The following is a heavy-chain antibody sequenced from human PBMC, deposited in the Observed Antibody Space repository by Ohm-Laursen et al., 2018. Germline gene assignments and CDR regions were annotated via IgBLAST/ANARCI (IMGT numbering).Heavy chain of an antibody. J-gene: IGHJ4*02. CDR1: GFSFSNYG. CDR3: ARPFDSSGSLDY. D-gene: IGHD6-19*01. V-gene: IGHV3-30*03. CDR2: ISYDGGNK. Sequence: SLRLSCAASGFSFSNYGMYWVRQAPGKGLEWVAVISYDGGNKYYGDSVKGRLTISRDNAKNSLYLQMNSLRAEDTAVYYCARPFDSSGSLDYWGQGTLVTVSS.